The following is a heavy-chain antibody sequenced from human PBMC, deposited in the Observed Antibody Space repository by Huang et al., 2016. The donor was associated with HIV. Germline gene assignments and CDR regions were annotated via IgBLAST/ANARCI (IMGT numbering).Heavy chain of an antibody. CDR3: VRIGYGENSYGSGYFDP. CDR2: INVPGNHI. D-gene: IGHD4-17*01. V-gene: IGHV3-21*01. Sequence: EVQLVESGGGLVKPGGSLRLSCAASGFTLTTFSMNWGRQAPGRGLPGVASINVPGNHIYYADSVEGRFTISRDNTRNPLYLQLNSLGAEDTAVYYCVRIGYGENSYGSGYFDPWGQGTLVAVSS. J-gene: IGHJ5*02. CDR1: GFTLTTFS.